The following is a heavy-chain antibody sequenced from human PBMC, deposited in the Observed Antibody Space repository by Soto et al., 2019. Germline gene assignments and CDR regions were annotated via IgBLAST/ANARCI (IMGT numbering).Heavy chain of an antibody. Sequence: EVQLVESGGGLIQPGGSLRLSCTASGFTVSSNYMSWVRQAPGKGLEWVSVIYSGGSTYYADSVKGRFTISRDNSKNTLYLQMNSLRAEDTAVYYCARVPVVTAIHWWFDPWGQGTLVTVSS. CDR2: IYSGGST. CDR1: GFTVSSNY. CDR3: ARVPVVTAIHWWFDP. J-gene: IGHJ5*02. V-gene: IGHV3-53*01. D-gene: IGHD2-21*02.